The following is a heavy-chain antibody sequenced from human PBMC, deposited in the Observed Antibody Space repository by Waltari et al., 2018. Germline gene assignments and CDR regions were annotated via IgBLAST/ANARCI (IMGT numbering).Heavy chain of an antibody. V-gene: IGHV1-46*01. Sequence: QVQLVQSGAEVKKPGASVKVSCKASGYTFTGYYMHWVRQAPGQGLEWMGIINPSGGSTSYAQKFQGRVTMTRDTSTSTVYMELSSLRSEDTAVYYCARDGGYNWNDVFGVYWGQGTLVTVSS. D-gene: IGHD1-20*01. CDR3: ARDGGYNWNDVFGVY. CDR1: GYTFTGYY. CDR2: INPSGGST. J-gene: IGHJ4*02.